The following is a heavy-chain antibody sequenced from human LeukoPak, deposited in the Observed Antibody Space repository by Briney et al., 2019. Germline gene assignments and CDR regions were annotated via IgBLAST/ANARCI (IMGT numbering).Heavy chain of an antibody. Sequence: GGSLRLSCTASGFPFYSYWMTWVRQTPGKGLEWVANIRHDGSTKYYVDSVKGRFTISRDNAENSLFLQMDSLRAEDTAMYYCARDRFGVFDFWGQGALVTVSS. CDR2: IRHDGSTK. J-gene: IGHJ4*02. V-gene: IGHV3-7*03. CDR3: ARDRFGVFDF. D-gene: IGHD3-10*01. CDR1: GFPFYSYW.